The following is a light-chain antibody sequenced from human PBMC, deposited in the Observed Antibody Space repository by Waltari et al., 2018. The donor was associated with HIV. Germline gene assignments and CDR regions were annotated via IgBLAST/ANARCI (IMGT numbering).Light chain of an antibody. CDR3: QQRSTWPRT. Sequence: ELVLTQSPATLSLSPGERATLSCRASQSVSSYLAWYQQKPGQAPRLLIYDVSNRATGIPARFGGSGSGTDFTLTISSLEPEDFAVYYCQQRSTWPRTFGPGTKVDIK. V-gene: IGKV3-11*01. J-gene: IGKJ3*01. CDR1: QSVSSY. CDR2: DVS.